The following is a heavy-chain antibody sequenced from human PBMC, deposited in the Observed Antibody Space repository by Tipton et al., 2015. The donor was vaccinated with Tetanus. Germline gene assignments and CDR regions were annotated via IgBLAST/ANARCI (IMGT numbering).Heavy chain of an antibody. Sequence: TLSLTCAVYGGSFSGYYWSWIRQPPGKGVEWIGEINHSGSTNYNPSLKSRVTISVDTSKNQFSLKLSSVTAADTAVYYCARYRVDDCGGDCYSYYFDYWGQGTLVTVSS. CDR1: GGSFSGYY. J-gene: IGHJ4*02. D-gene: IGHD2-21*02. CDR2: INHSGST. V-gene: IGHV4-34*01. CDR3: ARYRVDDCGGDCYSYYFDY.